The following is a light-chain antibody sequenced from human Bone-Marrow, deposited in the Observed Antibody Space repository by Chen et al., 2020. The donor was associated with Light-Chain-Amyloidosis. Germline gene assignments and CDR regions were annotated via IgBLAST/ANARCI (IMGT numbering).Light chain of an antibody. J-gene: IGLJ2*01. CDR3: SSYSTTSTDVA. CDR2: DVN. CDR1: SSDVGAYNY. V-gene: IGLV2-14*01. Sequence: QTALTQPASVSGSPGQSITISCTGTSSDVGAYNYFSWYQQHPGKAPKLIIYDVNNRPSGVSSRFSGSKSGNTASLTISGLQAEDEADYYCSSYSTTSTDVAFGGGTKLIVL.